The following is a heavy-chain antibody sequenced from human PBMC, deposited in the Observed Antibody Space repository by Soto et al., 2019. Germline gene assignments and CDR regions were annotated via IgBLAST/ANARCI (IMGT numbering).Heavy chain of an antibody. CDR2: INPNSGGT. Sequence: QVQLVQSGAEVKKPGASVKVSCKASGYTFTGYYMHWVRQAPGQGLEWMGWINPNSGGTNYAQKFQGWVNMTRDTSISTAYMELSRLRSDDTAVYYCARDPLVVVAGQYYYYGMDVWGQGTTVTVSS. CDR3: ARDPLVVVAGQYYYYGMDV. CDR1: GYTFTGYY. J-gene: IGHJ6*02. V-gene: IGHV1-2*04. D-gene: IGHD2-15*01.